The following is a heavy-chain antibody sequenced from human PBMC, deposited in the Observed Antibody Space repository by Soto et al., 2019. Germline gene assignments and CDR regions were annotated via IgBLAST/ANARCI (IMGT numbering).Heavy chain of an antibody. Sequence: EVQLVESGGGLVQPGRSLRLSCVASGFTFYNHGMHWVRQAPGRGLEWVSGITWSSDSMGYADSVKGRFTISRDNGTNSLYLQMNSLRPEDTALYYCAKEDSGFSGYMDVWGKGTTVTVSS. CDR1: GFTFYNHG. J-gene: IGHJ6*03. D-gene: IGHD3-10*01. V-gene: IGHV3-9*01. CDR2: ITWSSDSM. CDR3: AKEDSGFSGYMDV.